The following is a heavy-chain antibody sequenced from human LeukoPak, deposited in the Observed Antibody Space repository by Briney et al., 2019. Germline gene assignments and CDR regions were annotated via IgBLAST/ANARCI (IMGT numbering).Heavy chain of an antibody. V-gene: IGHV3-21*01. Sequence: PGGSLRLSCAASGFTFSDYSMNWVRQAPGKGLEWVSSISSSSSYIYYADSVKGRFTISRDNTKNSLYLQMNSLRAEDTAVYYCARDYYGSGSYPYWGQGTLVTVSS. J-gene: IGHJ4*02. CDR3: ARDYYGSGSYPY. D-gene: IGHD3-10*01. CDR1: GFTFSDYS. CDR2: ISSSSSYI.